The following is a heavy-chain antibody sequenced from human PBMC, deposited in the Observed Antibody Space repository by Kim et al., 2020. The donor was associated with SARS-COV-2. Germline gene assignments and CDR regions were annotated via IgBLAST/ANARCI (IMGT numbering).Heavy chain of an antibody. CDR3: AKDLGSFYYYDSSGFPSFDY. CDR2: ISGSGGST. V-gene: IGHV3-23*01. J-gene: IGHJ4*02. Sequence: GGSLRLSCAASGFTFSSYAMSWVRQAPGKGLEWVSAISGSGGSTYYADSVKGRFTISRDNSKNTLYLQMNSLRAEDTAVYYCAKDLGSFYYYDSSGFPSFDYWGQGTLVTVSS. CDR1: GFTFSSYA. D-gene: IGHD3-22*01.